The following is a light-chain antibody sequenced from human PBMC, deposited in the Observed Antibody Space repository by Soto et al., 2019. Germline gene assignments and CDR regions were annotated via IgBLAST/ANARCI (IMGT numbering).Light chain of an antibody. CDR2: DQS. V-gene: IGKV3-11*01. J-gene: IGKJ5*01. CDR1: QSVGFY. Sequence: VLTQSPATLSLSPGERATLSCRASQSVGFYLGWYEQRPGQAPRLLIYDQSNRTAGIPARFSGSGAGTDFTLTISSLEREDFAIYYCQYRNTWPAALGQGTRLEIK. CDR3: QYRNTWPAA.